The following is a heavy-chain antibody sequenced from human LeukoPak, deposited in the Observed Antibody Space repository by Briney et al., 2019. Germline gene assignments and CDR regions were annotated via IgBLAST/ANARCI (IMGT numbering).Heavy chain of an antibody. CDR1: GYSFTSYW. J-gene: IGHJ4*02. V-gene: IGHV5-51*01. D-gene: IGHD3-22*01. Sequence: GESLNISCKGSGYSFTSYWIGWVRQMPGKGLEWMGIIYPGDSDTRYSPSFQGQVTISADKSISTAYLQWSSLKASDTAMYYCARHPLYYDSSGYSYYFDYWGQGTLVTVSS. CDR3: ARHPLYYDSSGYSYYFDY. CDR2: IYPGDSDT.